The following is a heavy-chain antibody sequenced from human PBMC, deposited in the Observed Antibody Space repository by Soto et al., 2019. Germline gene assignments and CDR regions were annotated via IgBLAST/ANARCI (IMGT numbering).Heavy chain of an antibody. V-gene: IGHV3-30-3*01. CDR3: ARDQLADILTRYKWVFDY. J-gene: IGHJ4*02. D-gene: IGHD3-9*01. CDR2: ISYDGSNK. CDR1: GFTFSSYA. Sequence: QVQLVESGGGVVQPGRSLRLSCAASGFTFSSYAMHWVRQAPGKGLEWVAVISYDGSNKYYADSLKVRFTISRDNSKKTLYLQMNSLRAEDTAVYYCARDQLADILTRYKWVFDYWGQGTLVTVSS.